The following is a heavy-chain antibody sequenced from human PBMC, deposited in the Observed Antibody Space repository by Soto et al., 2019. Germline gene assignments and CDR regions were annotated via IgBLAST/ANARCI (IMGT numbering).Heavy chain of an antibody. CDR1: GGSISSYY. V-gene: IGHV4-34*01. CDR2: INHSGST. J-gene: IGHJ6*03. Sequence: PSETLSLTCTVSGGSISSYYWSWIRQPPGKGLEWIGEINHSGSTNYNPSLKSRVTISVDTSKNQFSLKLSSVTAADTAVYYCARLYRLQESFLSTDYYYYYMDVWGKGTTVTVSS. D-gene: IGHD2-2*02. CDR3: ARLYRLQESFLSTDYYYYYMDV.